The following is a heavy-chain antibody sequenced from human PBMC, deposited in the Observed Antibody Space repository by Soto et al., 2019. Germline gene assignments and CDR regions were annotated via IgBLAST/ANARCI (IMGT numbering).Heavy chain of an antibody. J-gene: IGHJ4*02. D-gene: IGHD2-2*01. CDR3: ARSGTISSAHHFDH. CDR1: GFTFSGYN. CDR2: ITSSGSNT. Sequence: QVQLVESGGGLVKPGGSLRLSCAASGFTFSGYNMSWIRQAPGKGMEWVSYITSSGSNTFDAESVKGRFTISRDNTMNLMYLQMNSLSADDTAVYYCARSGTISSAHHFDHWCQATLVTVPS. V-gene: IGHV3-11*01.